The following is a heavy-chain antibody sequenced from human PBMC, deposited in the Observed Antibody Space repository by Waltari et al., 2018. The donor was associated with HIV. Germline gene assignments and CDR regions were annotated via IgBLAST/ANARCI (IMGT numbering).Heavy chain of an antibody. D-gene: IGHD3-10*01. CDR1: GYSFTSYW. V-gene: IGHV5-51*01. J-gene: IGHJ5*02. Sequence: EVQLVQSGAEVKKPGESLKISCKGSGYSFTSYWIGWVRQMPGKGLEWMGIIGAGDSETRYSPSFQGEVTIAADKCIGTADLQWSSLKASDSAMYYCARASSGSFYNWFDPWGQGTLVTVSS. CDR3: ARASSGSFYNWFDP. CDR2: IGAGDSET.